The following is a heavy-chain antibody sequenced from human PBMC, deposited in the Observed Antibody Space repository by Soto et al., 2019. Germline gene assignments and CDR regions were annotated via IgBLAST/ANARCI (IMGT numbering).Heavy chain of an antibody. CDR3: ARGKVVPVHYYYGMDV. J-gene: IGHJ6*02. CDR1: AGTFSSYA. V-gene: IGHV1-69*13. Sequence: SVNVSCKASAGTFSSYAISWVRQAPGPGLEWMGGIIPIFGTANYAQKFQGRVTITADESTSTAYMELSSLRAEDTAVYYCARGKVVPVHYYYGMDVWGQGTTVTVSS. D-gene: IGHD2-2*01. CDR2: IIPIFGTA.